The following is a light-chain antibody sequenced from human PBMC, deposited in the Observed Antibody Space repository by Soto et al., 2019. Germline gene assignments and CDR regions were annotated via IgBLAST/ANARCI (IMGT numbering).Light chain of an antibody. J-gene: IGLJ2*01. CDR1: SSDVGGYNY. CDR2: DVS. V-gene: IGLV2-14*01. Sequence: QSALTQPASVSGSPGQSITISCTGTSSDVGGYNYVSWYQQHPGKAPTLMIYDVSTRSSGVSNRFSGSKSGNTASLTISGLQAEDEADYYCSSFTSSSTRVFGGGTKLTVL. CDR3: SSFTSSSTRV.